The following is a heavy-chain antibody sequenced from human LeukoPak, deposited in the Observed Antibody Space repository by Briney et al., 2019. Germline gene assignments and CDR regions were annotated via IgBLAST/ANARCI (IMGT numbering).Heavy chain of an antibody. D-gene: IGHD6-19*01. CDR2: ISSSSSYI. J-gene: IGHJ4*02. CDR3: ARDEMSSGWFSY. CDR1: GFTFSSYS. V-gene: IGHV3-21*01. Sequence: GGSLRLSCAASGFTFSSYSMNWVRQAPGKGLEWVSSISSSSSYIYYADSVKGRFTISRDNAKNSLYLQMNSPRAEDTAVYYCARDEMSSGWFSYWGQGTLVTVSS.